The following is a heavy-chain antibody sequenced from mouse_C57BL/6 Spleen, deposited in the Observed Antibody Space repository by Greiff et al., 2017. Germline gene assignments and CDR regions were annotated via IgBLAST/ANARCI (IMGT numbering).Heavy chain of an antibody. CDR3: ARAPFYYYESYFDV. J-gene: IGHJ1*03. CDR1: GYTFTSYW. D-gene: IGHD1-1*01. CDR2: IYPSDSET. Sequence: QVQLKQPGAELVRPGSSVKLSCKASGYTFTSYWMDWVKQRPGQGLEWIGNIYPSDSETHYNQKFKDKATLTVDKSSSTAYMQLSSLTSEDSAVYYCARAPFYYYESYFDVWGTGTTVTVSS. V-gene: IGHV1-61*01.